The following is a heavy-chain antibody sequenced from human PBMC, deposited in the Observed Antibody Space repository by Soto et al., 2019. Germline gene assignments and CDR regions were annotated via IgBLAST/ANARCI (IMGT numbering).Heavy chain of an antibody. V-gene: IGHV4-4*02. Sequence: QVQLQESGPGLVKPSGTLSLTCAVSGGSISSTKWWTWVRQPPGKGLEWIAEISHSEGSNYNPSLKTPAAMSLDNPKTQFPLRLSSVTAADTAVYYCATQTISYTWDVWGQGTTVTVS. CDR1: GGSISSTKW. D-gene: IGHD4-4*01. CDR3: ATQTISYTWDV. J-gene: IGHJ6*02. CDR2: ISHSEGS.